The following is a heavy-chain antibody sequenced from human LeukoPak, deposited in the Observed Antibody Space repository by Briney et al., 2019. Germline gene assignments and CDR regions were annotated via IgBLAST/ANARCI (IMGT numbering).Heavy chain of an antibody. CDR1: GYTFTGYY. J-gene: IGHJ4*02. CDR3: ARGLGGFTFGGVIDPFDY. Sequence: ASVKVSCKASGYTFTGYYMHWVRQAPGQGLEWMGWMNPNSGNTGYAQKFQGRVTMTRNTSISTAYMELSSLRSEDTAVYYCARGLGGFTFGGVIDPFDYWGQGTLVTVSS. CDR2: MNPNSGNT. D-gene: IGHD3-16*02. V-gene: IGHV1-8*02.